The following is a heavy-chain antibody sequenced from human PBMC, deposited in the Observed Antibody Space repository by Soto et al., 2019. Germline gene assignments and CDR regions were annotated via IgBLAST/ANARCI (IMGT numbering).Heavy chain of an antibody. V-gene: IGHV1-69*06. CDR3: ARVVVVPAAIKDYYYGMDV. D-gene: IGHD2-2*01. Sequence: ASVKVSCKASGGTFSSYAISWVRQAPGQGLEWMGGIIPIFGTANYAQKFQGRVTITADTSTSTAYMELRSLRSDDTAVYYCARVVVVPAAIKDYYYGMDVWGQGTTVTVSS. CDR1: GGTFSSYA. CDR2: IIPIFGTA. J-gene: IGHJ6*02.